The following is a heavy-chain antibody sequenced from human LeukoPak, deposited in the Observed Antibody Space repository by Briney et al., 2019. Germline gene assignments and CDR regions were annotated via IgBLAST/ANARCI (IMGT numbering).Heavy chain of an antibody. CDR1: GGSISSGGYS. D-gene: IGHD3-10*01. V-gene: IGHV4-30-2*01. J-gene: IGHJ4*02. CDR2: IYDSGST. CDR3: CRGDPFFGH. Sequence: PSETLSLTSAVSGGSISSGGYSWSWIRQPPGKGLEWIGYIYDSGSTYYNPSLKSRVTISVDRSKNQFSLKLSSVTAAATAVYFWCRGDPFFGHWGQGNLVTV.